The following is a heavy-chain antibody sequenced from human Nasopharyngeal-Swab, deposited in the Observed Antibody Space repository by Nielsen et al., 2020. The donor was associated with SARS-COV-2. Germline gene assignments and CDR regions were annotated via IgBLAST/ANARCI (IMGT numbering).Heavy chain of an antibody. D-gene: IGHD3-10*01. J-gene: IGHJ5*02. Sequence: GGSLRLSCAASGFTFSSYWMHWVRQAPGKGLVWVSRINSDGSSTSYADSVKGRFTISRDNAKNTLYLQMNSLRAEDTAVYYCAREEGLYGSGSYSWFDPWGQGTLVTVSS. CDR1: GFTFSSYW. CDR3: AREEGLYGSGSYSWFDP. CDR2: INSDGSST. V-gene: IGHV3-74*01.